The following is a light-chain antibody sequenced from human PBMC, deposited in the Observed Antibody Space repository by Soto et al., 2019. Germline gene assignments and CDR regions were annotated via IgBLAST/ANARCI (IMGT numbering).Light chain of an antibody. Sequence: DIQMTQSPSTLSASVGDRVTITCRASQSISSRLAWYQQKPGKAPKLLIYKASSLESGVPSRFSGSGSGTEFTLTISSLQPDDFATYYCQQYNSYLMYTFGQGTKLEIK. CDR3: QQYNSYLMYT. V-gene: IGKV1-5*03. CDR1: QSISSR. CDR2: KAS. J-gene: IGKJ2*01.